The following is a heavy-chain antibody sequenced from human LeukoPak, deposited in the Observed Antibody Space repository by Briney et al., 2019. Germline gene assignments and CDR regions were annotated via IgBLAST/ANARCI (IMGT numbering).Heavy chain of an antibody. CDR2: IRFDGNEK. Sequence: PGGSLRLSCAASGFTFSYYGFHWVRQAPGKGLEWVAFIRFDGNEKYYADSVKGRFTISKDTSRNTLYLQMNSLKTEDTAVYYCTRDPSYYYDSSGYFDYWGQGTLVTVSS. D-gene: IGHD3-22*01. CDR1: GFTFSYYG. CDR3: TRDPSYYYDSSGYFDY. V-gene: IGHV3-30*02. J-gene: IGHJ4*02.